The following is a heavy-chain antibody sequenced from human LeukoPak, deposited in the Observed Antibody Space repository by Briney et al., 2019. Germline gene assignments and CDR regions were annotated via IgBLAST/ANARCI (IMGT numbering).Heavy chain of an antibody. CDR2: ISSSGSTI. J-gene: IGHJ4*02. Sequence: GGSLRLSCAASGFTFSSYEMNWVRQAPGKGLEWVSYISSSGSTIYYADPVKGRFTISRDNAKNSLYLQMNSLRAEDTAVYYCAREDVGALDWGQGTLVTVSS. CDR1: GFTFSSYE. D-gene: IGHD1-26*01. V-gene: IGHV3-48*03. CDR3: AREDVGALD.